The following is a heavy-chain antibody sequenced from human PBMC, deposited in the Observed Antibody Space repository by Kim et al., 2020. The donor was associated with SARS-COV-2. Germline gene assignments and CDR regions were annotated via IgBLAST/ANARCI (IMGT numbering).Heavy chain of an antibody. CDR1: GITLSTYP. D-gene: IGHD1-1*01. V-gene: IGHV3-23*01. Sequence: GGSLRLSCAASGITLSTYPMSWVRQAPGKGLEWVSVIVGGGVTTYYADSVKGRFTISRDNSKNTLYLQMNSLRAEDTAVYYCAKVFRRDSPERDYWGQGTLVTVSS. CDR3: AKVFRRDSPERDY. J-gene: IGHJ4*02. CDR2: IVGGGVTT.